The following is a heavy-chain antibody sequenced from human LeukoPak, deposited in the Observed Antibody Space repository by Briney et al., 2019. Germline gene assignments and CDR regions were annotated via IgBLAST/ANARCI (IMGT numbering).Heavy chain of an antibody. CDR1: GGIFSRYV. CDR3: ATEVAGPPGAFDI. D-gene: IGHD6-19*01. Sequence: SVKVSCKASGGIFSRYVISWVRQAPGQGLEWMGGVIPVFATSKYAQRFQDRITIIADESTTTAYMELSGLSSEDTAVYYCATEVAGPPGAFDIWGQGTMVTVSS. V-gene: IGHV1-69*13. CDR2: VIPVFATS. J-gene: IGHJ3*02.